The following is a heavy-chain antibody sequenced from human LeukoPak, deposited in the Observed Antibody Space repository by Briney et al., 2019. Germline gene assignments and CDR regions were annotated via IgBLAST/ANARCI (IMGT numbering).Heavy chain of an antibody. V-gene: IGHV1-18*01. CDR1: GYTFTSYG. J-gene: IGHJ4*02. CDR2: ISAYNGNT. D-gene: IGHD6-19*01. Sequence: GASVKVSCKASGYTFTSYGISWVRQAPGQGLEWMGWISAYNGNTNYAQKLQGRVTMTTDTSTSTAYMELRSLRSDDTAVYYCARGPGEQWLDTSFDYWGQGTLVTVSS. CDR3: ARGPGEQWLDTSFDY.